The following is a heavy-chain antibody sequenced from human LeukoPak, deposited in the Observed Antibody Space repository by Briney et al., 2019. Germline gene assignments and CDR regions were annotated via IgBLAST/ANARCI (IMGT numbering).Heavy chain of an antibody. CDR2: IYYSGST. Sequence: NPSETLSLTCTVSGGSITSSSYYWGWIRQPPGKGLEWIGSIYYSGSTYYNPSLKSRVTIYVDTSKNQFSLKLSSVTAADTAVYYCARAEIDYFDYWGQGTLVTVSS. D-gene: IGHD2-21*01. V-gene: IGHV4-39*01. CDR1: GGSITSSSYY. J-gene: IGHJ4*02. CDR3: ARAEIDYFDY.